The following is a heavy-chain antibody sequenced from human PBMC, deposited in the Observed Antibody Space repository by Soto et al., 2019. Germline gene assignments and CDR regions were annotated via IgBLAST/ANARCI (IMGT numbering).Heavy chain of an antibody. CDR1: VLTFSYHF. J-gene: IGHJ1*01. CDR3: AAGATGRAPFQH. V-gene: IGHV3-72*01. D-gene: IGHD6-13*01. CDR2: SRNKAEGYTT. Sequence: GGALRLSCVASVLTFSYHFMDWVRQAPGKGLEWVGRSRNKAEGYTTEYAASVKGTFTISRDDSQNSLYLQMNSLKTEDTAVYYCAAGATGRAPFQHWGRGTLVTVSS.